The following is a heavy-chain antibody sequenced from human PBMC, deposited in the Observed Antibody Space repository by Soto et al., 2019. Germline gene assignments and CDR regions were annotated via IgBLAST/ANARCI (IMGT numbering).Heavy chain of an antibody. CDR2: MNPNSGNT. J-gene: IGHJ4*02. CDR1: GYTFTSYD. Sequence: QVQLVQSGAEVKKPGASVKVSCKASGYTFTSYDINWVRQATGQGLEWMGWMNPNSGNTGYAQKLQGRVTMTTDTSTSTAYMELRSLRSDDTAVYYCARDNRYSSSWYGGYWGQGTLVTVSS. D-gene: IGHD6-13*01. CDR3: ARDNRYSSSWYGGY. V-gene: IGHV1-8*01.